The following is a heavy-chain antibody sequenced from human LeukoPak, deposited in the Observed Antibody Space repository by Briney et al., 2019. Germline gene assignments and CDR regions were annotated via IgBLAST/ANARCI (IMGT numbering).Heavy chain of an antibody. CDR1: GFTFSRYS. CDR2: ITGSSDYI. Sequence: PGGSLRLSCAASGFTFSRYSVNWVRQAPGKGLEWVSCITGSSDYIFYADSVRGRFTISRDNAKNSLYLQMNSLRAEDTAVYYCAKFKGHYGDSEYYFDYWGQEPWSPSPQ. V-gene: IGHV3-21*01. D-gene: IGHD3-10*01. CDR3: AKFKGHYGDSEYYFDY. J-gene: IGHJ4*01.